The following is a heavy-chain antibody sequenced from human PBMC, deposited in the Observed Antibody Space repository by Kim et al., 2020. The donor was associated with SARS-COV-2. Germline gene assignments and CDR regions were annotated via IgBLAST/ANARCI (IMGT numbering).Heavy chain of an antibody. CDR2: ISYDGSDK. D-gene: IGHD2-15*01. CDR3: ARDIKRPYCSGGSCYYYYGLDV. J-gene: IGHJ6*02. V-gene: IGHV3-30*04. Sequence: GRSLRLSCTASGFTFSNYAMHWVRQAPGKGLEWVAVISYDGSDKYYPDSVKGRFTISRDNSDNTLYLQMDSLRAEDTADYYCARDIKRPYCSGGSCYYYYGLDVWGQGTTVTVSS. CDR1: GFTFSNYA.